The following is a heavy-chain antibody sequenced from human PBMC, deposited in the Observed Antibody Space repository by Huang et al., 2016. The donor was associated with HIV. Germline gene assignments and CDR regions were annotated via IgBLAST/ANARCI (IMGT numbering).Heavy chain of an antibody. CDR2: IKQDGSEK. J-gene: IGHJ5*02. D-gene: IGHD6-13*01. V-gene: IGHV3-7*01. CDR3: AREETGYSSSWYDP. Sequence: EVQLVESGGGLVQPGGSLRLSCAASGFTFGSYWMSWVRQAPGKGLEWVANIKQDGSEKYYVDSVKGRFTISRDNAKNSLYLQMNSLRVEDTAVYYCAREETGYSSSWYDPWGQGTLVTVSS. CDR1: GFTFGSYW.